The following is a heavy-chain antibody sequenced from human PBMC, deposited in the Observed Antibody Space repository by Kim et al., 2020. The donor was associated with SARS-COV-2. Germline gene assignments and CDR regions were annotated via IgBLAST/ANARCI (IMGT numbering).Heavy chain of an antibody. CDR2: ISSSSSTI. J-gene: IGHJ6*02. CDR1: GFTFSSYS. D-gene: IGHD3-10*01. V-gene: IGHV3-48*02. Sequence: GGSLRLSCAASGFTFSSYSMNWVRQAPGKGLEWVSYISSSSSTIYYADSVKGRFTISRDNAKNSLYLQMHSLRNEDTAVYFCARNLMVRGLTYYYYGMDVWGQGTTVTVSS. CDR3: ARNLMVRGLTYYYYGMDV.